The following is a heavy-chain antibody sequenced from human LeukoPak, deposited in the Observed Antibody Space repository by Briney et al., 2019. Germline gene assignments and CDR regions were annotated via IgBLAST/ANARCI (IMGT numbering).Heavy chain of an antibody. CDR1: GGSISSYY. CDR2: IYTSGST. D-gene: IGHD2-2*03. J-gene: IGHJ4*02. Sequence: PSETLSLTCTVSGGSISSYYWSWIRQPAGKGLEWIGRIYTSGSTNYNPSLKSRVTISVDTSKNQFSLKLSSVTAADTAVYYCARDGDCSSTSCMMDYWGQGTLVTVSS. V-gene: IGHV4-4*07. CDR3: ARDGDCSSTSCMMDY.